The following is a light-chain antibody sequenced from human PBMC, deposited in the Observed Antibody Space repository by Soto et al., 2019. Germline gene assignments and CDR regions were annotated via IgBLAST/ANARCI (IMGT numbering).Light chain of an antibody. J-gene: IGLJ1*01. CDR1: SSNIGSNY. V-gene: IGLV1-47*01. CDR2: RNN. CDR3: AAWDDSLSGYV. Sequence: QSVLTQPPSASGTPGQRATISCSGSSSNIGSNYVYWYQQHPGTAPKLLIYRNNQRPSGVPDRFSGSKSGTSASLAISGLRSEDEADYYCAAWDDSLSGYVFGTGTKVTVL.